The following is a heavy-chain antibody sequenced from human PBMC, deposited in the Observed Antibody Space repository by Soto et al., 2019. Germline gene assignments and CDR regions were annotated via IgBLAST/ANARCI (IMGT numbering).Heavy chain of an antibody. V-gene: IGHV3-21*01. Sequence: GGSLRLSCAGSSFNFTSYSLNWVRQAPGKGLEWVSSISATSTYIFYADSVKGRFTISRDNAQNSVSLQMNSLRAEDTALYYCARVHSETGLMHFDHWGHGTLVTVSS. D-gene: IGHD3-9*01. J-gene: IGHJ4*01. CDR3: ARVHSETGLMHFDH. CDR2: ISATSTYI. CDR1: SFNFTSYS.